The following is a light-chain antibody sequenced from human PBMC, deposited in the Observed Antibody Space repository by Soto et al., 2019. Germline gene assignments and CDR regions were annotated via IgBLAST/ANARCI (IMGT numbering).Light chain of an antibody. CDR3: SSYTSSSTVV. J-gene: IGLJ2*01. CDR2: EVS. CDR1: SSDVGGYNY. Sequence: QSALTQPASVSGSPGQSITISCTGTSSDVGGYNYVSWYQQHPGKAPKLMIYEVSNRPSGVANRFSGSKSGNTASLTISGRQEEDEADYYCSSYTSSSTVVFGGGTKLTVL. V-gene: IGLV2-14*01.